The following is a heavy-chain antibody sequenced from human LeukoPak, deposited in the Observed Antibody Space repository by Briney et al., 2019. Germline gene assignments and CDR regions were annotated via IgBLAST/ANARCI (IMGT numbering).Heavy chain of an antibody. J-gene: IGHJ4*02. Sequence: GGSLRLSCAASGFTFRTSGMNWVRQAPGKGLEWVSYISSSGTTISYAQSVKGRFTITRDNAQNSLTLHMNTLRADDTAVYYCAKDDRTHFDHWGQGTLVTVSS. CDR2: ISSSGTTI. CDR1: GFTFRTSG. CDR3: AKDDRTHFDH. V-gene: IGHV3-48*01. D-gene: IGHD3-22*01.